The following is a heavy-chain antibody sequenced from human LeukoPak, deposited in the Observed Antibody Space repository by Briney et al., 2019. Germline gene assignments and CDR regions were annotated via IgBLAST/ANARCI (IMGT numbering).Heavy chain of an antibody. J-gene: IGHJ3*02. D-gene: IGHD6-6*01. V-gene: IGHV4-59*01. Sequence: PSETLSLTCTVSGGSISSYYWSWIRQPPGKGLEWIGYIYYSGSTNYNPSLKSRVTISVDTSKNQFSLKLSSVTAADTAVYYCARDSSSIAARRSTGAFDIWGQGTMVTVSS. CDR1: GGSISSYY. CDR3: ARDSSSIAARRSTGAFDI. CDR2: IYYSGST.